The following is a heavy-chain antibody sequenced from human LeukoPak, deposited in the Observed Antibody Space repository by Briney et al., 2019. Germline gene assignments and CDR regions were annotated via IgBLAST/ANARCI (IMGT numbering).Heavy chain of an antibody. J-gene: IGHJ5*02. Sequence: GGSLRLSCAASGFSFSDAWMNWVRQAPGKGLEWVGHIKSKVDGGTPDYVAPVKGRFTISRDNAKNSLYLQMNSLRAEDTAVYYCARGGNWFDPWGQGTLVTVSS. V-gene: IGHV3-15*07. CDR1: GFSFSDAW. CDR2: IKSKVDGGTP. CDR3: ARGGNWFDP.